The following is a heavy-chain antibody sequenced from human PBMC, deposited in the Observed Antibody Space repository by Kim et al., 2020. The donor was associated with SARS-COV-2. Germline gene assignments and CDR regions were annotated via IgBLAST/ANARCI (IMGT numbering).Heavy chain of an antibody. CDR1: GYTFTSYA. Sequence: ASVKVSCKASGYTFTSYAMHWVRQAPGQRLEWMGWINACNGNTKYSQKFQGRVTITRDTSASTAYMELSSLRSEDTAVYYCARGTTRGDYWGQGTLVTVSS. CDR3: ARGTTRGDY. V-gene: IGHV1-3*01. D-gene: IGHD2-15*01. CDR2: INACNGNT. J-gene: IGHJ4*02.